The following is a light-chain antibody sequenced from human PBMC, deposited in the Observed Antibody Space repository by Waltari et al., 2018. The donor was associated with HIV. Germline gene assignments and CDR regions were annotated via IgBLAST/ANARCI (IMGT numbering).Light chain of an antibody. CDR2: QDT. J-gene: IGLJ3*02. Sequence: SFELTQPPSVSVSPGQTSRITCSGDALPKQFAYWYQQKPGQAPVLIIYQDTERPAGIPERFSGSSSGTRVTLTVSGVQAEDEADYYCQSADSSGTWVCGGGTKLTVL. CDR1: ALPKQF. V-gene: IGLV3-25*03. CDR3: QSADSSGTWV.